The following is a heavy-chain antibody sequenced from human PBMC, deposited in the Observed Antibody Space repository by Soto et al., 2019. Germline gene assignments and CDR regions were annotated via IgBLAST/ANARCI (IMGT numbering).Heavy chain of an antibody. CDR3: VRDASGGSYLNYFDL. J-gene: IGHJ5*02. CDR2: ISYDGSNK. CDR1: GFTFSSYG. Sequence: VGSLRLSCAASGFTFSSYGMHWVRQAPGKGLEWVAVISYDGSNKYYADSVRGRFTISRDNAKNSLYLQMNSLRDEDTAVYYCVRDASGGSYLNYFDLWGQGTLVTVSS. V-gene: IGHV3-30*03. D-gene: IGHD6-19*01.